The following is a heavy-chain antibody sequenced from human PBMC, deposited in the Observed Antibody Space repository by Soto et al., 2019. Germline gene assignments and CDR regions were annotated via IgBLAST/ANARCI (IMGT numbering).Heavy chain of an antibody. V-gene: IGHV3-48*01. Sequence: GGSLRLSCAASGFTFSSYSMNWVRQAPGKGLEWVSYISSSSSTIYYADSVKGRFTISRDNAKNSLYLQMNSLRAEDTAVYYCARGGYDFCSGGSCYVRLFDYWGQGTLVTVSS. CDR2: ISSSSSTI. CDR1: GFTFSSYS. J-gene: IGHJ4*02. D-gene: IGHD2-15*01. CDR3: ARGGYDFCSGGSCYVRLFDY.